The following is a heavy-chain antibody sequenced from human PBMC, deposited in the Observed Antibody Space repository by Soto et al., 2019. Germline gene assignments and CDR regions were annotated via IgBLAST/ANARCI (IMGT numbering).Heavy chain of an antibody. CDR1: GYTFTSYA. V-gene: IGHV1-3*01. J-gene: IGHJ6*03. CDR2: INAGNGNT. D-gene: IGHD3-3*01. CDR3: ASTPITIFGVVIDYYYYMDV. Sequence: ASVKVSCKASGYTFTSYAMHWVRQAPGQRLEWLGWINAGNGNTKYSQKFQGRVTITRDTSASTAYMELSSLRSEDTAVYYCASTPITIFGVVIDYYYYMDVWGKGTTVTVSS.